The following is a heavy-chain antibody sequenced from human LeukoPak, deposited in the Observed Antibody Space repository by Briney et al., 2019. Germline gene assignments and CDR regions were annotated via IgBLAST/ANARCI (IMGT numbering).Heavy chain of an antibody. Sequence: SETLSLTCTVSGGSISSQYWSWIRQPPGKGLEWIAGYIYYSGSTNYNPSLKSRVTISLDTSRNHLSLSLRSVTAADTAVYYCAKAAQWLAFDDWGQGALVTVSS. CDR3: AKAAQWLAFDD. D-gene: IGHD6-19*01. CDR2: IYYSGST. V-gene: IGHV4-59*11. J-gene: IGHJ4*02. CDR1: GGSISSQY.